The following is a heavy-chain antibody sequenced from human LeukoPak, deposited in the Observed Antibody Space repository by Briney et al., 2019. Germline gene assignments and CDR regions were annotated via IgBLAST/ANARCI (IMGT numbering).Heavy chain of an antibody. CDR1: GFTFSTYV. CDR3: GGSGSYYRLDY. J-gene: IGHJ4*02. CDR2: ISGSGSST. D-gene: IGHD3-10*01. V-gene: IGHV3-23*01. Sequence: GGSLRLSCAASGFTFSTYVMTRVRQAPGKGLEGVSEISGSGSSTYNADSVKGRFTFSRDNSKNTLYLQMNSLRAEDTAVYYCGGSGSYYRLDYWGQGTLVTVSS.